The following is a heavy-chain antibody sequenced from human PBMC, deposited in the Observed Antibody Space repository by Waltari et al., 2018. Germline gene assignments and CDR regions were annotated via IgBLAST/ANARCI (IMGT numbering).Heavy chain of an antibody. J-gene: IGHJ4*02. V-gene: IGHV4-39*07. Sequence: QLQLQESGPGLVKPSETLSLTCPVSGGSISSRIYYWGWIRQPPGKGLEWIGSIYYSGSTYYNPSLKSRVTISVDTSKNQFSLKLSSVTAADTAVFYCAREVVGSHFDAWGQGTLVTVSS. CDR2: IYYSGST. CDR3: AREVVGSHFDA. D-gene: IGHD2-15*01. CDR1: GGSISSRIYY.